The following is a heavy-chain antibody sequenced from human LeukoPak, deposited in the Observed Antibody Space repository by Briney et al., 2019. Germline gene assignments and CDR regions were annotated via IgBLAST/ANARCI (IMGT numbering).Heavy chain of an antibody. Sequence: KPSETLSLTCTVSGGSISSYYWSWIRQPPGKGLEWIGYIYYSGSTNYNPSLKSRVTISVDTSKNQFSLKLSSVTAADTAVYYCARAVAGTSYFDYWGQGTLVTVSS. J-gene: IGHJ4*02. CDR1: GGSISSYY. V-gene: IGHV4-59*08. D-gene: IGHD6-19*01. CDR3: ARAVAGTSYFDY. CDR2: IYYSGST.